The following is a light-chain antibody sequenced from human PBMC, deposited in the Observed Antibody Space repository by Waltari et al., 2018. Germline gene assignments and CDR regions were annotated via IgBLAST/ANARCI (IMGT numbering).Light chain of an antibody. CDR1: VLTQEY. J-gene: IGLJ2*01. V-gene: IGLV3-25*03. CDR3: QSTDTIGTTVV. CDR2: KDT. Sequence: SYGLTQPPSVSVSPGQTARNNCSGDVLTQEYGYWYQQKPGRAPVVVIFKDTERPPGIPERFSGSGSGTTVTLTITGVQAEDEADYYCQSTDTIGTTVVFGGGTRLIAL.